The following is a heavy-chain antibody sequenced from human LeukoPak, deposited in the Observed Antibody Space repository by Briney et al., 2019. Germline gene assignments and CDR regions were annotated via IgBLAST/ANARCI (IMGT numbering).Heavy chain of an antibody. CDR1: GFAFSSYS. CDR3: VRDGPNGYNDLDS. CDR2: ISSDGSNK. V-gene: IGHV3-30*04. Sequence: PGRSLRLSCAASGFAFSSYSMHWVRQAPGKGLGSVAVISSDGSNKHYADSMKGRFTISRDNSKNTLYLEMNSLRAEDTAVYYCVRDGPNGYNDLDSWGQGTLVIVSS. J-gene: IGHJ4*02. D-gene: IGHD5-24*01.